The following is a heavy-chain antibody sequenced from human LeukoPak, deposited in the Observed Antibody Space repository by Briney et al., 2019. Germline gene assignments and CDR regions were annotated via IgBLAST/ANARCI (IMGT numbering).Heavy chain of an antibody. CDR1: GYTFTSYG. CDR3: ATAIFGVVNYYYYGMDV. V-gene: IGHV1-18*01. D-gene: IGHD3-3*01. CDR2: ISAYNGNT. J-gene: IGHJ6*02. Sequence: ASVKVSCKASGYTFTSYGISWVRQAPGQGLEWMGWISAYNGNTNYAQKLQGRVIMTTDTSTSTAYMELRSLRSDDTAVYYCATAIFGVVNYYYYGMDVWGQGTTVTVSS.